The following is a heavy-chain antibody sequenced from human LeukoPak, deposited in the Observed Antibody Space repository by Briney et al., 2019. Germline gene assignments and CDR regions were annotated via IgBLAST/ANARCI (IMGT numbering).Heavy chain of an antibody. CDR1: GFTFSSYG. Sequence: GGSLRLSCAASGFTFSSYGMHWVRQAPGKGLEWVAVIWYDGSNIYYADSVKGRFTISRDNSKNTLYLQMNSLRAEDTAVYYCARDLSGNGYFDYWGQGTLVTVSS. J-gene: IGHJ4*02. D-gene: IGHD2-8*01. CDR3: ARDLSGNGYFDY. V-gene: IGHV3-33*01. CDR2: IWYDGSNI.